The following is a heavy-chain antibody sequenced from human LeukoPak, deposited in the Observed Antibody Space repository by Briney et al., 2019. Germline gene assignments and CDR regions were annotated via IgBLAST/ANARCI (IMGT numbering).Heavy chain of an antibody. CDR2: IYYSGST. Sequence: SETLSLTCTVSGGSISSYYWSWIRQPPGKGLEWIGYIYYSGSTNYNPSLKSQVTISADTSKNQFSLKLSSVTAADTAVYYCARGTHGDYHDYWGQGTLVTVSS. J-gene: IGHJ4*02. CDR3: ARGTHGDYHDY. V-gene: IGHV4-59*12. CDR1: GGSISSYY. D-gene: IGHD4-17*01.